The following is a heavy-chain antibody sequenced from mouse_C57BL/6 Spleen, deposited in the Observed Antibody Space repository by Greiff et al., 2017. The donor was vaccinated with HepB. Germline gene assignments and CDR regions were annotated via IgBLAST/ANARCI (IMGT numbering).Heavy chain of an antibody. CDR2: INPGSGGT. CDR1: GYAFTNYL. CDR3: ARGGVVANFDY. Sequence: QVQLQQSGAELVRPGTSVKVSCKASGYAFTNYLIEWVKQRPGQGLEWIGVINPGSGGTNYNEKFKGKATLTADKSSSTAYMQLSSLTSEDSAVYFCARGGVVANFDYWGQGTTLTVSS. D-gene: IGHD1-1*01. J-gene: IGHJ2*01. V-gene: IGHV1-54*01.